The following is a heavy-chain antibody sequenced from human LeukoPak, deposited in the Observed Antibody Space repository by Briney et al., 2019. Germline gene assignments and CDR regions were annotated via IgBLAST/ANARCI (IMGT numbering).Heavy chain of an antibody. Sequence: SETLSLTCTVSGGSISSYYWSWIRQPPGKGLEWIGYICYSGSTNYNPSLKSRVTISVDTSKNQFSLKLSSVTAADTAVYYCARQNCSGGSCYHNWFDPWGQGTLVTVSS. CDR2: ICYSGST. J-gene: IGHJ5*02. CDR3: ARQNCSGGSCYHNWFDP. D-gene: IGHD2-15*01. V-gene: IGHV4-59*08. CDR1: GGSISSYY.